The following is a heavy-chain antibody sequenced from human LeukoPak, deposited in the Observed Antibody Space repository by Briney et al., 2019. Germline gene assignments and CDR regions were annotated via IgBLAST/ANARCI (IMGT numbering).Heavy chain of an antibody. Sequence: GGSLRLSCAASGFTFSSYWMSWVRQAPGKGLEWVANIKQDGSEKYYVDSVKGRFTISRDNAKNPLYLQMNSLRAEDTAVYYCARGQLWFGELVSAFDIWGQGTMVTVSS. CDR1: GFTFSSYW. CDR2: IKQDGSEK. D-gene: IGHD3-10*01. V-gene: IGHV3-7*01. CDR3: ARGQLWFGELVSAFDI. J-gene: IGHJ3*02.